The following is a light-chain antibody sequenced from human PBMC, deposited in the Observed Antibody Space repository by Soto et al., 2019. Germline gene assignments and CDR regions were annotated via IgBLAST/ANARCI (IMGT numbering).Light chain of an antibody. CDR2: AAS. CDR3: QQLISFPFT. V-gene: IGKV1-9*01. Sequence: DIQLTQSPSFLSASVGDRVTITCRASQGISRYLAWYQQKPGKAPKLLIYAASTLQSGVPSRFSGSGSGTEFTLTISSLQPEDFASYFCQQLISFPFTFGPGTKVDLK. J-gene: IGKJ3*01. CDR1: QGISRY.